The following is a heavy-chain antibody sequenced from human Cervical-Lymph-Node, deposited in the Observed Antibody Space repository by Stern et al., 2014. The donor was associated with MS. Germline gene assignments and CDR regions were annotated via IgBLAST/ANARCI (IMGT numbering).Heavy chain of an antibody. Sequence: QVQLVESGPEMKKPGSSVKISCKASGDTFSSYAFSWVRQGPGQGLEWMGLIIPMVGKADYAQKFKGRVTITADESTRTAYMELSSLRSEDTAIYYCARGQAAHFDGWGQGTLVTVSS. CDR3: ARGQAAHFDG. D-gene: IGHD3-9*01. CDR2: IIPMVGKA. V-gene: IGHV1-69*01. J-gene: IGHJ4*02. CDR1: GDTFSSYA.